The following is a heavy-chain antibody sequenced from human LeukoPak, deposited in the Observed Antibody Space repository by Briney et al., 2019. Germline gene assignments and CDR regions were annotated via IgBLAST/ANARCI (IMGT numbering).Heavy chain of an antibody. D-gene: IGHD3-10*01. Sequence: PGGSLRLSCAASGFTFSSYSMHWARQTPGKGLEWVAVISYDGSNKYYADSVKGRFTISRDNSKNTLYLQMNSLRAEDTAVYYCARDGGFGEFLFDYWGQGTLVTVSS. CDR2: ISYDGSNK. V-gene: IGHV3-30*03. J-gene: IGHJ4*02. CDR3: ARDGGFGEFLFDY. CDR1: GFTFSSYS.